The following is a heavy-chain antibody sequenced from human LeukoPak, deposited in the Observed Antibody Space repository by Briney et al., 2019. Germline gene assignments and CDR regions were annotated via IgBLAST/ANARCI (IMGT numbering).Heavy chain of an antibody. V-gene: IGHV1-46*01. D-gene: IGHD1-26*01. CDR2: INPSGGST. Sequence: GASVKVSCKASGYTFTSYYMHWVRQAPGQGLEWMGIINPSGGSTSYAQKFQGRATMTRDTSTSTVYMELSSLRSEDTAVYYCARDGGSYLNNYYYYGMDVWGQGTTVTVSS. CDR3: ARDGGSYLNNYYYYGMDV. CDR1: GYTFTSYY. J-gene: IGHJ6*02.